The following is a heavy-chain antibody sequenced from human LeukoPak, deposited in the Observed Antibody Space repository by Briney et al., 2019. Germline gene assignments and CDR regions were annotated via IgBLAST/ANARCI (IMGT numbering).Heavy chain of an antibody. J-gene: IGHJ4*02. CDR1: GFTFSNSW. V-gene: IGHV3-74*01. CDR2: INYDGSIT. D-gene: IGHD3-16*01. CDR3: VRGLLGAEDY. Sequence: GGSLRLYCAAAGFTFSNSWMHWVRQAPGKGLVWVSRINYDGSITNYADSVKGRFTISRDNAKNTLYVQMNSLRAEDTAVYYCVRGLLGAEDYWGQGTLVTVSP.